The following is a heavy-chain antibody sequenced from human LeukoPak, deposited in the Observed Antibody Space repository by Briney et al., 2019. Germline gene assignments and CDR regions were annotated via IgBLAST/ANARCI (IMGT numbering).Heavy chain of an antibody. CDR3: ARGGVGVNPTRLQH. CDR2: IYDSGRT. J-gene: IGHJ1*01. Sequence: SETLSLTCTVSGGSISSYYWSWIRQPPGKGLEWIGYIYDSGRTNYNPSLKSRVTISVDTSKNQFSLELSSVTAADTAVYYCARGGVGVNPTRLQHWGQGTLVTISS. D-gene: IGHD1-26*01. V-gene: IGHV4-59*01. CDR1: GGSISSYY.